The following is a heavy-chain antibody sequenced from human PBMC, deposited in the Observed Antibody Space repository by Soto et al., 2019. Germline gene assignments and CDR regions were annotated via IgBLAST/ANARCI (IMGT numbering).Heavy chain of an antibody. CDR2: IRRKANSYTT. CDR3: ARVVIVATSYYVDS. D-gene: IGHD5-12*01. CDR1: GFTFSDHY. J-gene: IGHJ4*02. V-gene: IGHV3-72*01. Sequence: EVQLVESGGGLVQPGGSLRLSCAASGFTFSDHYMDWVRQPPGKGLEWVGRIRRKANSYTTEYAASVKGRFTISRDDSKSSLYLQMNSLTTEATAVYYCARVVIVATSYYVDSWGQGTLVTVSS.